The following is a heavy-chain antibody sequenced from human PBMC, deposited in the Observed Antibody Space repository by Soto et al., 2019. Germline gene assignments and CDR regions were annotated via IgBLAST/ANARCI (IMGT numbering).Heavy chain of an antibody. CDR2: IYYSGST. Sequence: SETLSLPWTVSGGSISGGGYYWSWIRQHPGKGLEWIGYIYYSGSTYYNPSLKSRVTISVDTSKNQFSLKLSSVTAADTAVFYCARRKGTMIVVAPFDYWGQGTLVTVSS. CDR3: ARRKGTMIVVAPFDY. J-gene: IGHJ4*02. CDR1: GGSISGGGYY. V-gene: IGHV4-31*02. D-gene: IGHD3-22*01.